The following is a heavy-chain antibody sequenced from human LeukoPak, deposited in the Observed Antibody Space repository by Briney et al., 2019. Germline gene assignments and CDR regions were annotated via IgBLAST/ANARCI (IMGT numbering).Heavy chain of an antibody. V-gene: IGHV3-23*01. J-gene: IGHJ4*02. CDR1: GFTFSDYA. CDR3: AKGKHSSSWYFDY. CDR2: ISGGGTYT. D-gene: IGHD6-13*01. Sequence: GGSLRLSCASSGFTFSDYAMTWVRQAPGRGLEWVSAISGGGTYTYYADSVKGRFTISRDNSKNTLYLQMNSLRAEDTAVYYCAKGKHSSSWYFDYWGQGTLVTVSS.